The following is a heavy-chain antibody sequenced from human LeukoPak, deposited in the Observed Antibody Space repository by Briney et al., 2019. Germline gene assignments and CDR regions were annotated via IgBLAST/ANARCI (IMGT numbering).Heavy chain of an antibody. CDR3: ASNYRIVGANNAFDI. Sequence: SQTLSLTCTDPGGSISSGSYYWSWIRQPAGKGLEWIGRIYTSGSTNYNPSLKSRVTLSVDTSKNQFSLKLSSVTAADTAVYYCASNYRIVGANNAFDIWGQRTMVTVSS. D-gene: IGHD1-26*01. CDR2: IYTSGST. J-gene: IGHJ3*02. CDR1: GGSISSGSYY. V-gene: IGHV4-61*02.